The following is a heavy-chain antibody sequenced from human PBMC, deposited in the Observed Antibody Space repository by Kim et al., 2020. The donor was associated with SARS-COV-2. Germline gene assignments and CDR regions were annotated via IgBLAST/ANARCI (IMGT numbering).Heavy chain of an antibody. Sequence: GGSLRLSCAASGFIFSDYYMSWIRQAPGKGLEWISYISSGGSMIYYADSVRGRFTISRDNAKNSLSLQMNSLRAEDSALYYCARGLCSTSSCYSYYYLDV. D-gene: IGHD6-13*01. V-gene: IGHV3-11*01. CDR3: ARGLCSTSSCYSYYYLDV. CDR2: ISSGGSMI. J-gene: IGHJ6*03. CDR1: GFIFSDYY.